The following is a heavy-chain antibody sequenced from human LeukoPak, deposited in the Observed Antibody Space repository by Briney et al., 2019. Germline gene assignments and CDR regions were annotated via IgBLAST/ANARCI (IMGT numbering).Heavy chain of an antibody. V-gene: IGHV4-30-2*01. CDR3: ARSDCNGGSCQYYFDY. CDR1: GGSLSSGDNS. D-gene: IGHD2-15*01. J-gene: IGHJ4*02. CDR2: IYHSGST. Sequence: SQTLSLTCAVSGGSLSSGDNSWNWIRQPPGKGLEWIGYIYHSGSTYYNPSLKSRVTISIDRSKNQFSLKLSSVTAADTAMYYCARSDCNGGSCQYYFDYWGQGTLVTVSS.